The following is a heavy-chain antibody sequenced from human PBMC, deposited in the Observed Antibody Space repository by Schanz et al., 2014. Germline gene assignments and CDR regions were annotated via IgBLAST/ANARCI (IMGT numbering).Heavy chain of an antibody. V-gene: IGHV1-2*02. D-gene: IGHD5-12*01. Sequence: QVQLVQSGPAVKKPGASMKVSCLASGYSFTEYFLHWVRQAPGQGLEWMGWINPNSGETNYEQKFKGRVTLTSDTSISTAYMDLSGLTSDDTAVYYCAREKGHGYSGLSWGQGTTVTVAS. CDR1: GYSFTEYF. CDR3: AREKGHGYSGLS. CDR2: INPNSGET. J-gene: IGHJ6*02.